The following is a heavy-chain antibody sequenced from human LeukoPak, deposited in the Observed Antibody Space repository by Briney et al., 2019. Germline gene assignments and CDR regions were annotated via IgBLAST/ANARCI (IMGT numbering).Heavy chain of an antibody. CDR2: ISSGSSYI. Sequence: RGSLRLSCAASGFTFTSYNMNWVRQAPGQGLEWIAYISSGSSYIYYAHKFKGRFTISRDNAKNSLYLQLNSLRAEDTAVYYCARGGDNCNLARAFDIWGQGTMVTVSS. J-gene: IGHJ3*02. D-gene: IGHD2/OR15-2a*01. V-gene: IGHV3-21*01. CDR1: GFTFTSYN. CDR3: ARGGDNCNLARAFDI.